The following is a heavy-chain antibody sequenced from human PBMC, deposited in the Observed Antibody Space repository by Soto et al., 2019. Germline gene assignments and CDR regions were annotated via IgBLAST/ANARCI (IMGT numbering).Heavy chain of an antibody. CDR1: GFTFKTYG. CDR2: LSYDGVNK. V-gene: IGHV3-30*03. J-gene: IGHJ4*02. CDR3: ARDRGHVEWLPRQIDY. D-gene: IGHD3-3*01. Sequence: QVQLMESGGGVVQPGRSLRLSCAASGFTFKTYGMHWVRQVPGKGLRWVAALSYDGVNKFYVDSVKGRFTVSRDNSKNTVSLEMSSLRADDSAVYYCARDRGHVEWLPRQIDYWGQGTTVTVSS.